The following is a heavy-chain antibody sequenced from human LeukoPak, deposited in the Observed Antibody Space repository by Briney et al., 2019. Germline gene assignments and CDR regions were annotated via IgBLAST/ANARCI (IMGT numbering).Heavy chain of an antibody. CDR1: DVSISSHY. D-gene: IGHD5-18*01. Sequence: SETLSLTCSVSDVSISSHYWSWLRQPPGKGLEWIAYMRDTVNTKDNPSFKSRLILSADTSKNQFSLRLSSVTAVDSAVSYCATIMRGNIYGYFDFWGQGILVTVSS. V-gene: IGHV4-59*11. CDR2: MRDTVNT. J-gene: IGHJ4*02. CDR3: ATIMRGNIYGYFDF.